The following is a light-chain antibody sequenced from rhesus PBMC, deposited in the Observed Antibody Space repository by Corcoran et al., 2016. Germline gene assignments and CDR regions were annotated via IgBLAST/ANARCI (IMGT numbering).Light chain of an antibody. CDR3: LQDYTTPWT. CDR2: KAS. Sequence: DIQMTQSPSSLSASVGDTVTITCRASQGISSRLAWYQQKPGKAPKLLIYKASSLQSGVPSRFSGSGSGTDFTLTIRSLQSEDFATYYCLQDYTTPWTFGQGTKVEIK. CDR1: QGISSR. J-gene: IGKJ1*01. V-gene: IGKV1-22*01.